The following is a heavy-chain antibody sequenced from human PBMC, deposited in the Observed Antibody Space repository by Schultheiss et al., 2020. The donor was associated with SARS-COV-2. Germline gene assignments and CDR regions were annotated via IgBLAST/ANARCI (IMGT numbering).Heavy chain of an antibody. CDR2: IWYDGSNK. CDR3: ARDGVGYDYGQYFDY. J-gene: IGHJ4*02. Sequence: GESLKISCAASGFTFSSYGMHWVRQAPGKGLEWVAVIWYDGSNKYYADSVKGRFTISRDNSKNTLYLQMNSLRAEDTAVYYCARDGVGYDYGQYFDYWGQGTLVTVSS. D-gene: IGHD5-12*01. CDR1: GFTFSSYG. V-gene: IGHV3-30*19.